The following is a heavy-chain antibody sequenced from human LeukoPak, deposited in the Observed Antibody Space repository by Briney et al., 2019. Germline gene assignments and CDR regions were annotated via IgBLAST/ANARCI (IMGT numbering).Heavy chain of an antibody. D-gene: IGHD5-18*01. CDR1: GFTFSGHW. J-gene: IGHJ4*02. CDR3: ATSLQLWYHFDY. V-gene: IGHV3-74*03. CDR2: ITPDGNAA. Sequence: GGSLRLSCVASGFTFSGHWMHWVRQVPGKGLMAVSRITPDGNAAAYADSVKGRFTISRDNAKNSLYLQMNSLRAEDMALYYCATSLQLWYHFDYWGQGTLVTVSS.